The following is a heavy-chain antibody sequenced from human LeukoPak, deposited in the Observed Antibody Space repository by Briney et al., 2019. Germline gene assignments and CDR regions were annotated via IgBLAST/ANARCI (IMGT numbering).Heavy chain of an antibody. J-gene: IGHJ6*02. CDR1: GYTFTSYG. V-gene: IGHV1-18*01. CDR2: ISAYNGNT. CDR3: ARDSRYSYGRYYYYGMDV. D-gene: IGHD5-18*01. Sequence: ASVKVSCKASGYTFTSYGISWARQAPGQGLEWMGWISAYNGNTNYAQKLQGRVTMTTDTSTSTAYMELRSLRSDDTAVYYCARDSRYSYGRYYYYGMDVWGQGTTVTVSS.